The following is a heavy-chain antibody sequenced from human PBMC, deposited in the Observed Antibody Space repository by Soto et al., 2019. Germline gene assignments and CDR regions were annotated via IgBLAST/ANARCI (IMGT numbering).Heavy chain of an antibody. CDR3: ARDAPIASTVSTMMDV. D-gene: IGHD4-17*01. Sequence: QVQLVQSGAEVKKPGASVKVSCKASGYTFTSYAMHWVRQAPGQRLEWMGWINAGNGNTKYSQKFQGRVTITRDTSASTAYMEVSSLRSEDTAVYYCARDAPIASTVSTMMDVWGQGTTVTVSS. V-gene: IGHV1-3*01. CDR2: INAGNGNT. J-gene: IGHJ6*02. CDR1: GYTFTSYA.